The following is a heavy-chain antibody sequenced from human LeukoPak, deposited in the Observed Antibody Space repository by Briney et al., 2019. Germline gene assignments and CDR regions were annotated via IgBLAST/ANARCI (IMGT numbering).Heavy chain of an antibody. Sequence: ETLSLTCAAYGGTFSGNYLSWIRQPPGKGLEWIGEINRGGSTYYNESVKGRFTISRDNSKNPLYLQMNSLRAEDTAVYYCAGGARRQQPFDYWGQGTLVPVSS. J-gene: IGHJ4*02. CDR3: AGGARRQQPFDY. CDR2: INRGGST. D-gene: IGHD6-13*01. V-gene: IGHV3-66*01. CDR1: GGTFSGNY.